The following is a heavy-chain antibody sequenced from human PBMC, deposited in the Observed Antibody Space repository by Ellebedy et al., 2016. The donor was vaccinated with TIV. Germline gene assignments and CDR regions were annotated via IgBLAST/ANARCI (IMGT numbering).Heavy chain of an antibody. D-gene: IGHD3-22*01. V-gene: IGHV4-61*08. Sequence: SETLSLTCTVSGGSISSGGYYRSWIRQPPGKGLEWIGYNYYSGSTNYNPSLKSRVTISIDTSKNQFSLKLSSVTAADTAVYYCARHSGYYDSSGYRHWYFDLWGRGTLVTVSS. CDR3: ARHSGYYDSSGYRHWYFDL. CDR2: NYYSGST. CDR1: GGSISSGGYY. J-gene: IGHJ2*01.